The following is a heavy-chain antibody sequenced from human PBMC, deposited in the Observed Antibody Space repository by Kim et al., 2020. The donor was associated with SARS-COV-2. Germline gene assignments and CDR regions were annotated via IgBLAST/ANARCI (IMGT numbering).Heavy chain of an antibody. V-gene: IGHV4-34*01. D-gene: IGHD3-9*01. Sequence: SETLSLTCAVYGGSFSGYYWSWIRQPPGKGLEWIGEINHSGSTNYNPSLKSRVTISVDTSKNQFSLKLSSVTAADTAVYYCARGYDILTGYPFNWYFDL. CDR1: GGSFSGYY. J-gene: IGHJ2*01. CDR3: ARGYDILTGYPFNWYFDL. CDR2: INHSGST.